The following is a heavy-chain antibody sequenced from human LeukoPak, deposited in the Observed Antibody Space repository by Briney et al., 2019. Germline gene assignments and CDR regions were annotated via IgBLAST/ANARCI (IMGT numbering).Heavy chain of an antibody. CDR1: GFTLNTYE. V-gene: IGHV3-48*03. J-gene: IGHJ5*02. D-gene: IGHD1-26*01. CDR3: ARATYSGSYFGL. Sequence: GGSLRLACAASGFTLNTYEMNWVRQAPGKGLEWVSYISSSGGTNFYADSVKGRSTISRDNAKNSLYLQINSLRAEDTAIYYCARATYSGSYFGLWGQGTLVTVSS. CDR2: ISSSGGTN.